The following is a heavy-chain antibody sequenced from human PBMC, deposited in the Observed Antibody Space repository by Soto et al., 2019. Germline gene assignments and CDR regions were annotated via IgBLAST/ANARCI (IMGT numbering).Heavy chain of an antibody. CDR1: DGSLSPNY. CDR2: IYYAGST. CDR3: ARVPDY. J-gene: IGHJ4*02. Sequence: SETLSLTCTVSDGSLSPNYWSWIRQSPGKGLEWIGYIYYAGSTTYNPSLKSRITISVDRSKNQFSLKLSSVTAADTAVYYCARVPDYWGQGTLVTVSS. V-gene: IGHV4-59*12.